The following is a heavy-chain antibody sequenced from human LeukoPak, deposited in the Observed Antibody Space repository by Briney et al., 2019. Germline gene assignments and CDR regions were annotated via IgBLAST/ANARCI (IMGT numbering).Heavy chain of an antibody. Sequence: GGSLRLSCAASGFTFSSYWMSWVRQAPGKGLEWVANINKDGGEKYYVDSVKGRFTISRDNAKNSLYLQMNSLRADDTAVYYCVKDSPPRYSGSPPAYWGQGTLVTVPS. CDR2: INKDGGEK. J-gene: IGHJ4*02. CDR3: VKDSPPRYSGSPPAY. D-gene: IGHD1-26*01. V-gene: IGHV3-7*03. CDR1: GFTFSSYW.